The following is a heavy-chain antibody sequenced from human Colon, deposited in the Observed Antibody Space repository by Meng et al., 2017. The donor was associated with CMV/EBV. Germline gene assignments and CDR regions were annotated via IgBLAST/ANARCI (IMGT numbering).Heavy chain of an antibody. J-gene: IGHJ4*02. CDR2: IRYDANTK. CDR3: AREQQWPTRGYFDY. CDR1: GFTFRTYG. D-gene: IGHD6-19*01. Sequence: GESLKISCAASGFTFRTYGMLWVRQAPGKGLEWVAFIRYDANTKWYADSVKGRFTISRDHAKNSLYLQMNTLRAEDTAVYFCAREQQWPTRGYFDYWGLGTLVTVSS. V-gene: IGHV3-30*02.